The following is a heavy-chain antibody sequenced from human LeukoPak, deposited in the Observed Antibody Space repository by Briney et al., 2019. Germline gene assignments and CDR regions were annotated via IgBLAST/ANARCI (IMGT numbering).Heavy chain of an antibody. CDR3: ARRYKNVVVPGYYMDV. V-gene: IGHV1-8*01. D-gene: IGHD2/OR15-2a*01. Sequence: ASVKVSCKASGYTFTSYDINWVRQATGQGPEWMGWMYPNSGNTGYAQKFQGRVTMTRNTSISTAYMELSSLTSEDTAVYYCARRYKNVVVPGYYMDVWGKGTTVTVSS. J-gene: IGHJ6*03. CDR2: MYPNSGNT. CDR1: GYTFTSYD.